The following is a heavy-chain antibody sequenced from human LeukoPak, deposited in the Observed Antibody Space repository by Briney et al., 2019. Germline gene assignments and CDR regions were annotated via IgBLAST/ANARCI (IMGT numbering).Heavy chain of an antibody. J-gene: IGHJ5*02. CDR1: GGSINSGDYY. Sequence: SETLSLTCTVSGGSINSGDYYWSWIRQPPGRGLDGIGYIYYSGNTYYNPSVKRRCTISPHTPQTQSSLQLSSVTAADTAMYYSARDLRPPRFDPWAQGPLVTASS. V-gene: IGHV4-30-4*08. CDR3: ARDLRPPRFDP. D-gene: IGHD4-17*01. CDR2: IYYSGNT.